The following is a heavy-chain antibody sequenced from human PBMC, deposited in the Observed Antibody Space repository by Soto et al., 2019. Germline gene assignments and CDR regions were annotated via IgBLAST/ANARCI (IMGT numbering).Heavy chain of an antibody. J-gene: IGHJ5*02. CDR1: GYTFTGYY. V-gene: IGHV1-2*04. Sequence: ASVKVSCKASGYTFTGYYMHWVRQAPGQGLEWMGWINPNSGGTNYAQKFQGWVTMTRDTSISTAYVELSSLRSDDTAVYYCARGKYIVVVVAATSYNRFDPWGQGTLVTVSS. CDR2: INPNSGGT. D-gene: IGHD2-15*01. CDR3: ARGKYIVVVVAATSYNRFDP.